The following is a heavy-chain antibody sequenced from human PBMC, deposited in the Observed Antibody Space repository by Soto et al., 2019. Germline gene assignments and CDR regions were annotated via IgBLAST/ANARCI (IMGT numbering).Heavy chain of an antibody. J-gene: IGHJ4*02. D-gene: IGHD3-9*01. Sequence: PGGSLRLSCAASGFPFSNYAMTWVRHAPGKGLEWVSGLSGSGGGTHYTDSAKGRFTISRDNSKNTVFLQMNSLRAEDTAVYFCTKGSHYDILTAYHAFDFWGPGTLVTVSS. CDR3: TKGSHYDILTAYHAFDF. V-gene: IGHV3-23*01. CDR1: GFPFSNYA. CDR2: LSGSGGGT.